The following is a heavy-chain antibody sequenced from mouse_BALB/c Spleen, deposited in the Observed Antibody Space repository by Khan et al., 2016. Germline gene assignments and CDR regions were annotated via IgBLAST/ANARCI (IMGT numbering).Heavy chain of an antibody. Sequence: EVQLQESGPGLVKPSQSLSLTCTVTGYSITSDYAWNWIRQFPGNKLEWMGYISYSGSTSYNPSLKSRISITRDTSKNQFFLQLNSVTTEDTATYYCASGSSPVAYWGQGTLVTVSA. V-gene: IGHV3-2*02. D-gene: IGHD1-1*01. CDR2: ISYSGST. J-gene: IGHJ3*01. CDR1: GYSITSDYA. CDR3: ASGSSPVAY.